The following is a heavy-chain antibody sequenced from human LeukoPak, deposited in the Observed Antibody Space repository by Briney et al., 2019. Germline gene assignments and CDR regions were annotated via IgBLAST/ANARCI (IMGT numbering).Heavy chain of an antibody. Sequence: PGGSLRLSCAASGFAFSSYAMSWVRQAPGKGLEWVSAISGSGGSTYYADSVKGRFTISRDNSKNTLYLQMNSLRAEDTAVYYCAKVLPGYCSSTSCYGLDYWGQGTLVTVSS. CDR2: ISGSGGST. CDR1: GFAFSSYA. J-gene: IGHJ4*02. D-gene: IGHD2-2*01. CDR3: AKVLPGYCSSTSCYGLDY. V-gene: IGHV3-23*01.